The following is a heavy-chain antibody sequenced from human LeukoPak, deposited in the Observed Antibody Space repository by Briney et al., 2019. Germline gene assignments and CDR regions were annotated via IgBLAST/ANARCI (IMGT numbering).Heavy chain of an antibody. CDR2: INPNSGGT. CDR3: AREDGIVGATYYFDY. D-gene: IGHD1-26*01. CDR1: GYTFTGYY. V-gene: IGHV1-2*04. J-gene: IGHJ4*02. Sequence: ASVKVSCKASGYTFTGYYMHWVRQAPGQGLEWMGWINPNSGGTNYAQKFQGWVTMTRDTSISTAYMELSRLRSDDTAVYYCAREDGIVGATYYFDYWGQGTLVTVSS.